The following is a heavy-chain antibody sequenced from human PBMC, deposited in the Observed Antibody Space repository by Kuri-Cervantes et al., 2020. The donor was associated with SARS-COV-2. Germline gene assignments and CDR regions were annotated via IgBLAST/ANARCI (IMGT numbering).Heavy chain of an antibody. CDR1: GGSISSYY. D-gene: IGHD3-10*01. CDR2: IYYSGST. J-gene: IGHJ6*03. CDR3: ARSIPTTYYYGSGSRKRAPYYYYYMDV. Sequence: SETLSLTCTVSGGSISSYYWSWIRQPPGKGLEWIGYIYYSGSTNYNPSLKSRVTISVDTSKNQFSLKLSSVTAADTAVYYCARSIPTTYYYGSGSRKRAPYYYYYMDVWGKGTTVTVSS. V-gene: IGHV4-59*01.